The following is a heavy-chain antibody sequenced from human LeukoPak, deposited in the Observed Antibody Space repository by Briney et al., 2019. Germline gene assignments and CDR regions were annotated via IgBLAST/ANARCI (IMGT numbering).Heavy chain of an antibody. CDR1: GGSISSYY. D-gene: IGHD1-26*01. V-gene: IGHV4-59*12. CDR3: AREWVYYYYYMDV. CDR2: IYYSGST. Sequence: SETLSLTCTVSGGSISSYYWSWIRQPPGKGLEWTGYIYYSGSTNYNPSLKSRVTISVDTSKNQFSLKLSSVTAADTAVYYCAREWVYYYYYMDVWGKGTTVTISS. J-gene: IGHJ6*03.